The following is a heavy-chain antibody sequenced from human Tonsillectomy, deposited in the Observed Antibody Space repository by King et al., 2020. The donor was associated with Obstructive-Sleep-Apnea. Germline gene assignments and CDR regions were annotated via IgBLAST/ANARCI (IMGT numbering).Heavy chain of an antibody. Sequence: VQLVESGGGVVQPGRSLRLSCAASGFTFSNYGMHWVRQAPGKGLEWVAVIFYDGSNKYYADSVKGRFTISRDNSKNTLHLQMNSLRAEDTAVYYCPKDRGIVGPRHALGMPDYWGQGTLVTVSS. J-gene: IGHJ4*02. V-gene: IGHV3-30*18. CDR2: IFYDGSNK. D-gene: IGHD1-26*01. CDR1: GFTFSNYG. CDR3: PKDRGIVGPRHALGMPDY.